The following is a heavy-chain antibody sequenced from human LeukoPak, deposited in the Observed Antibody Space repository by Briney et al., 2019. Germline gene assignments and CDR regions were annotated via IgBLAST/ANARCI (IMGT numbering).Heavy chain of an antibody. V-gene: IGHV3-48*03. CDR3: ARAPYYYGSGSDAFDI. Sequence: PGGSLRLSCAASGFTFSSYEMNWVRQAPGKGLEWVSYINSRGSTIYYADSVKGRFTISRDNAKNSLYLQMNSLRAEDTAVYYCARAPYYYGSGSDAFDIWGQGTMVTVSS. CDR2: INSRGSTI. J-gene: IGHJ3*02. D-gene: IGHD3-10*01. CDR1: GFTFSSYE.